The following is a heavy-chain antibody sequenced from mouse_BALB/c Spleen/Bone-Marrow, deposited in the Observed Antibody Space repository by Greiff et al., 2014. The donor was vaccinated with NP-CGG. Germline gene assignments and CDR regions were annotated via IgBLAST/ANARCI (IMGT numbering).Heavy chain of an antibody. D-gene: IGHD1-1*01. CDR3: TRDPFYYGSSYAMDY. V-gene: IGHV5-6-4*01. Sequence: EVKLMESGGGLVKPGGFLKLSCAASGFTFSSYTMSWVRQTPEKRLEWVATISSGGSYTYYPDSVKGRFTISRDNAKNTLYLQMSSLKSEDTAMYYCTRDPFYYGSSYAMDYWGQGTSVTVSS. CDR1: GFTFSSYT. CDR2: ISSGGSYT. J-gene: IGHJ4*01.